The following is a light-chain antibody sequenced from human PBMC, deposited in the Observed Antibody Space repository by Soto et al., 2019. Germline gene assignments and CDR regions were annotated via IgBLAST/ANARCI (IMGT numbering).Light chain of an antibody. CDR2: AAF. V-gene: IGKV1-9*01. J-gene: IGKJ3*01. Sequence: DIHMTQSPSSLSVSVGDIVTITCRTSQNINAWLAWYQQKPGKAPKLLIYAAFTLQSGVPSRFSGSGSGTEFTLTISSLQPEDFATYYCQQLNSYLFGPGTKVDI. CDR3: QQLNSYL. CDR1: QNINAW.